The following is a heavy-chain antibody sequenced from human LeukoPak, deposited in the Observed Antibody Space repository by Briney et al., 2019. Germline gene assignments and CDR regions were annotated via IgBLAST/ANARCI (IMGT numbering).Heavy chain of an antibody. CDR2: INQDGSEI. D-gene: IGHD1-1*01. V-gene: IGHV3-7*01. Sequence: GGSLRLSCAASGFTFSSYEMNWVRQAPGKGLEWVANINQDGSEIYYVDSVKGRFTISRDNAKNSLYLQMNSLRAEDTAVYYCAREATANEYYFDYWGQGTLVTVSS. CDR3: AREATANEYYFDY. J-gene: IGHJ4*02. CDR1: GFTFSSYE.